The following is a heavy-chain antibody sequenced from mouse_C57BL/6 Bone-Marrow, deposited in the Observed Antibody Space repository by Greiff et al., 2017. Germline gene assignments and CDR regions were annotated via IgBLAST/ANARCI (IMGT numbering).Heavy chain of an antibody. CDR1: GYTFTDYY. V-gene: IGHV1-76*01. Sequence: QVQLQQSGAELVRPGASVKLSCKASGYTFTDYYINWVKQRPGQGLEWIARIYPGSGNTYYNEKFKGKATLTAEKSSSTAYMQLSSLTSEDSAVYFCAYGSWYFDVWGTGTTVTVSS. J-gene: IGHJ1*03. CDR3: AYGSWYFDV. D-gene: IGHD1-1*01. CDR2: IYPGSGNT.